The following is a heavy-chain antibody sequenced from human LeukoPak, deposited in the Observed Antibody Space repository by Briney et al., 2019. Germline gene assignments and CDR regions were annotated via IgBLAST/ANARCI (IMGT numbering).Heavy chain of an antibody. CDR3: ARDKIVGATKFDY. CDR2: IYYSGST. J-gene: IGHJ4*02. V-gene: IGHV4-30-4*01. D-gene: IGHD1-26*01. Sequence: SETLSLTCTVSGGSISSGDYYWRWIRQPPGKGLEWIGYIYYSGSTYYNPSLKSRVTISVDTSKNQFSLKLSSVTAADTAVYYCARDKIVGATKFDYWGQGTLVTVSS. CDR1: GGSISSGDYY.